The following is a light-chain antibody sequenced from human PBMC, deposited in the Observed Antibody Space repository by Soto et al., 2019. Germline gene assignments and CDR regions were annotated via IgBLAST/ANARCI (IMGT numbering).Light chain of an antibody. CDR2: EVS. CDR3: SSYTTSNYV. J-gene: IGLJ1*01. CDR1: SSDVGGYVC. Sequence: QSALTQPASVSGSPGQSITISCSGSSSDVGGYVCVSWYQQHPGKAPKLMIYEVSNRPSGISNRFSGSKSGNTASLTISGLQPEDEADYYCSSYTTSNYVFGTGTKVTVL. V-gene: IGLV2-14*01.